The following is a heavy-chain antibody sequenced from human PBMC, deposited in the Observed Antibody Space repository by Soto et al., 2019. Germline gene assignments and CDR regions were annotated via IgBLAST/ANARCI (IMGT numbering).Heavy chain of an antibody. D-gene: IGHD2-2*01. CDR2: IYYSGST. Sequence: PSETLSLPCTVSGGSISRSSYYWGWIRQPPGKRLEWIGSIYYSGSTYYNPSLKSRVTISVDTSKNQFSLKLSSVTAADTAVYYCARTYCSSTSCYYYDYMDVRGKGTTVTVSS. CDR1: GGSISRSSYY. V-gene: IGHV4-39*01. J-gene: IGHJ6*03. CDR3: ARTYCSSTSCYYYDYMDV.